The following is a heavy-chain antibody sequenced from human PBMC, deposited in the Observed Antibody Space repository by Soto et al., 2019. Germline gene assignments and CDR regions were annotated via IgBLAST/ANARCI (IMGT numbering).Heavy chain of an antibody. CDR3: ARDRDHYDFLSGYETYGMDV. J-gene: IGHJ6*02. Sequence: QVQLVQSGAEVKKPGASVKVSCKASGYTFTSYGISWVRQAPGQGLEWMGWISAYNGNTNYAQKLQGRVTMTTDTSTSTAYMELRSLRSDDTAVYYCARDRDHYDFLSGYETYGMDVWGQGTTVTVSS. CDR1: GYTFTSYG. CDR2: ISAYNGNT. V-gene: IGHV1-18*01. D-gene: IGHD3-3*01.